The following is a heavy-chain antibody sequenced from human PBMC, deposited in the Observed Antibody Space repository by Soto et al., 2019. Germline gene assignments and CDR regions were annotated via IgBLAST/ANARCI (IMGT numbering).Heavy chain of an antibody. V-gene: IGHV4-59*01. J-gene: IGHJ4*02. Sequence: SETLSLTCTVSGDSINGYYWSWIRQPPGKGLEWLGYVYFTGSTNYNPSLKSRVTISVSTSKKQFSLGLTSVTAADTAVYYCARSLATPATNIDYWGQGTLVTVSS. CDR2: VYFTGST. CDR1: GDSINGYY. D-gene: IGHD6-6*01. CDR3: ARSLATPATNIDY.